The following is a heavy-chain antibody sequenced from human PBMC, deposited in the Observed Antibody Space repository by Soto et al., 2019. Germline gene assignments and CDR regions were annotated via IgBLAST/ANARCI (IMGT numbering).Heavy chain of an antibody. J-gene: IGHJ5*01. V-gene: IGHV4-61*01. D-gene: IGHD3-10*01. Sequence: QVQLQESGPGLVKPSETLSLTCTFSGGPVKSDFYYWSWIRQPPGKGLEWIGYIYNIMSTNYNPSLRSRVTMSVDTSNTRFSLKLTAASAADTAVYYCARERRAGDWFDSWGQGTLVTVSP. CDR2: IYNIMST. CDR3: ARERRAGDWFDS. CDR1: GGPVKSDFYY.